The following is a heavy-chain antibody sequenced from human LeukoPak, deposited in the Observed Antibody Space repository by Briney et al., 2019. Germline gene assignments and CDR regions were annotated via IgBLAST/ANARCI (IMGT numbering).Heavy chain of an antibody. D-gene: IGHD2-21*02. Sequence: ATVKVSCKASGYTFISYGISWVRQAPGQGLEWMGWISGYNGNTNYAQNLQGRVTMTTDTSTSTAYMELRSLRSDDTAVYYCARGLGVVTAQSEQPKPRYFDLWGRGTQVTVSS. CDR1: GYTFISYG. J-gene: IGHJ2*01. CDR3: ARGLGVVTAQSEQPKPRYFDL. CDR2: ISGYNGNT. V-gene: IGHV1-18*01.